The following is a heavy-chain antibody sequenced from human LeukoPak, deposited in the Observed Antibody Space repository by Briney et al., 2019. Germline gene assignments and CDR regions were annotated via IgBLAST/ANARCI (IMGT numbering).Heavy chain of an antibody. J-gene: IGHJ6*02. V-gene: IGHV5-51*01. CDR2: IYPGDSDT. Sequence: GESLKISCKGSGYGFTSYWIGWVRQMPGKGLEWMGIIYPGDSDTRYSPSFQGQVTISADKSISTAYLQWSGLKASDTAMYYCARYQNYYGMDVWGQGTTVTVSS. CDR3: ARYQNYYGMDV. CDR1: GYGFTSYW.